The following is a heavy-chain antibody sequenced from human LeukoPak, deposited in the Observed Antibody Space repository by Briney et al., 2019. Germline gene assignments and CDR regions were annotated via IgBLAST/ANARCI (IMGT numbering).Heavy chain of an antibody. D-gene: IGHD4-17*01. CDR1: SGSISSFF. J-gene: IGHJ4*02. Sequence: PSETLSLTCTVSSGSISSFFWGWIRQPPGKGLEWIGSIYYSGSTYYNPSLKSRVTISVDTSKNQFSLKLGSVTAADTAVYYCARLNSDYGDERGYFDYWGQGTLVTVSS. CDR3: ARLNSDYGDERGYFDY. V-gene: IGHV4-39*01. CDR2: IYYSGST.